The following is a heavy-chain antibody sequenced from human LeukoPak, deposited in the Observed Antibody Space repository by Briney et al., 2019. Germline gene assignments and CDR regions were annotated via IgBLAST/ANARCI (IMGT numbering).Heavy chain of an antibody. V-gene: IGHV3-21*01. Sequence: GGSLRLSCAASGFTFSSYSMNWVRQAPGKGLEWVSSISSSSSYIYYADSMKGRFTIYRDNAKNSLYLQMNSLRAEDTAVYYCARDSKGGQGSSWYYFDYWGQGTLVTVSS. CDR2: ISSSSSYI. J-gene: IGHJ4*02. CDR1: GFTFSSYS. CDR3: ARDSKGGQGSSWYYFDY. D-gene: IGHD6-13*01.